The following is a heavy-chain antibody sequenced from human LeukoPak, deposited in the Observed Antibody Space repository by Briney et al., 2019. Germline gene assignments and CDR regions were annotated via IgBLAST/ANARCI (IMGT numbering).Heavy chain of an antibody. Sequence: GGSLRLSCAASGFTFSSYGMHWVRQAPGKGLEWVAVIWYDGSNKYYADSVKGLFTISRDNSKNTLYLQMNSLRAEDTAVYYCARGGGYDILTGYPLRHAPLDYWGQGTLVTVSS. V-gene: IGHV3-33*01. CDR1: GFTFSSYG. CDR3: ARGGGYDILTGYPLRHAPLDY. D-gene: IGHD3-9*01. J-gene: IGHJ4*02. CDR2: IWYDGSNK.